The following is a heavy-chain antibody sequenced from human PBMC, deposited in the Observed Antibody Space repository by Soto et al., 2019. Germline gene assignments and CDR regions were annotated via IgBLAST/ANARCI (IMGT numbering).Heavy chain of an antibody. CDR2: INAGNGNT. J-gene: IGHJ4*02. CDR1: GYTFTSYA. Sequence: ASVKVSCKASGYTFTSYAMHWVRQAPGQRLEWMGWINAGNGNTKYSQKFQGRVTITRDTSASTAYMELSSLRSEDTAVYYCARDFTPAETPGDDFDYWGRGTLVTVSS. CDR3: ARDFTPAETPGDDFDY. V-gene: IGHV1-3*01. D-gene: IGHD2-15*01.